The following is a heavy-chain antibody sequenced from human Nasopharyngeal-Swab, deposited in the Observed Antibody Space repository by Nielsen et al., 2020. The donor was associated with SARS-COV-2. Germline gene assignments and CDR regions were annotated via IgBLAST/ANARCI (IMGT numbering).Heavy chain of an antibody. D-gene: IGHD1-26*01. CDR3: ARDGDYSGWELTDY. V-gene: IGHV3-7*01. CDR2: IKQDGSEK. Sequence: GESLKISCAASGFTFSSYWMSWVRQAPGKGLEWVANIKQDGSEKYYVDSVKGRFTISRDNAKNSLYLQMNSLRAEDTAVYYCARDGDYSGWELTDYWGQGTLVTVSS. CDR1: GFTFSSYW. J-gene: IGHJ4*02.